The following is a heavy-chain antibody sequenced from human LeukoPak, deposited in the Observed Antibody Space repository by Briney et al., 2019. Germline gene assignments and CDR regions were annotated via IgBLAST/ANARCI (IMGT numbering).Heavy chain of an antibody. V-gene: IGHV4-61*02. CDR3: ARDHKRGWDFDWLLDYYGMDV. CDR2: IYTSGST. CDR1: GGSISSGGYY. Sequence: PSQTLSLTFTVSGGSISSGGYYWSWIRQPAGKGLEWIGRIYTSGSTNYNPSLKSRVTISVDKSKNQFSLKLSSVTAADTAVYYCARDHKRGWDFDWLLDYYGMDVWGQGTTVTVSS. D-gene: IGHD3-9*01. J-gene: IGHJ6*02.